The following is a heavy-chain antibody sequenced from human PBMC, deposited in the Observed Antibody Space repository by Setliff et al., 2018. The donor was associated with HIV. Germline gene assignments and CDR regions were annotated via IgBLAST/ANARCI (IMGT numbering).Heavy chain of an antibody. CDR2: IDPDRGDT. V-gene: IGHV1-69-2*01. D-gene: IGHD3-16*01. CDR3: AWGTQRPIDS. CDR1: GYTFPDYY. J-gene: IGHJ4*02. Sequence: ASVKVSCKVSGYTFPDYYMQWVRQAPGKGLEWMGLIDPDRGDTVYAEKFQGRVTITADRSIDIAYMKLSSLTSEDTAMYYCAWGTQRPIDSWGQGTLVTVSS.